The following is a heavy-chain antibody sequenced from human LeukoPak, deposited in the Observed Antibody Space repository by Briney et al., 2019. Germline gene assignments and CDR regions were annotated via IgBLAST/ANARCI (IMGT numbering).Heavy chain of an antibody. J-gene: IGHJ4*02. CDR1: GFTFSDYY. CDR3: ARVGSIAAAGTPDY. V-gene: IGHV3-11*06. Sequence: KPRGSLRLSCAASGFTFSDYYMSWIRQTPGKGLEWVSYISSSSGHTEYADSVKGRFTVSRDNAKNSLFLQLNSLRADDTAVYYCARVGSIAAAGTPDYWDQGTLVTVSS. CDR2: ISSSSGHT. D-gene: IGHD6-13*01.